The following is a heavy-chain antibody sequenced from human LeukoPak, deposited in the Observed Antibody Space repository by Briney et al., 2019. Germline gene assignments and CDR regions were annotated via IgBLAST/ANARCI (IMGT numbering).Heavy chain of an antibody. CDR3: AIVWFGDLRRYYFDY. Sequence: VASVKVSCKASGYTFTSYYMHWVRQAPGQGLEWMGRIIPILGIANYAQKFQGRVTITADKSTSTAYMELSSLRSEDTAVYYCAIVWFGDLRRYYFDYWGQGTLVTVSS. J-gene: IGHJ4*02. CDR1: GYTFTSYY. D-gene: IGHD3-10*01. CDR2: IIPILGIA. V-gene: IGHV1-69*04.